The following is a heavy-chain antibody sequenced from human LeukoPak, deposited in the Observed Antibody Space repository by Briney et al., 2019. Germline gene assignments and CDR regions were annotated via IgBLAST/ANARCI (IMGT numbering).Heavy chain of an antibody. J-gene: IGHJ4*02. Sequence: GGSLRLSCAASGFTFSSYAMSWVRQAPGKGLEWVSAISGSGGSTYYADSVKGRFTISRDNSKNTLYLQMNSLRAEDTAVYYCATYPQQWLVPLFDYWGQGTLVTVSS. V-gene: IGHV3-23*01. CDR2: ISGSGGST. CDR3: ATYPQQWLVPLFDY. CDR1: GFTFSSYA. D-gene: IGHD6-19*01.